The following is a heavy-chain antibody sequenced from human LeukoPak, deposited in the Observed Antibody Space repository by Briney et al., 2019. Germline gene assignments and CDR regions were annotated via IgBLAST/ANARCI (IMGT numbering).Heavy chain of an antibody. CDR1: GFTFSSYA. V-gene: IGHV3-48*04. J-gene: IGHJ4*02. CDR3: ARDGPYSGYYFDY. Sequence: GGSLRLFCAASGFTFSSYAMSWVRQAPGKGLEWVSYISSSGSTIYYADSVKGRFTISRDNAKNSLYLQMNSLRAEDTAVYYCARDGPYSGYYFDYWGQGTLVTVSS. D-gene: IGHD6-19*01. CDR2: ISSSGSTI.